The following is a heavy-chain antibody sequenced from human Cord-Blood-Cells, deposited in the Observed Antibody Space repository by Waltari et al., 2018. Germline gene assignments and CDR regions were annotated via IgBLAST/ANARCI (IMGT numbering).Heavy chain of an antibody. CDR3: ARAVRIAARPGAFDI. CDR1: GGSISSYY. V-gene: IGHV4-59*01. D-gene: IGHD6-6*01. Sequence: QVQLQESGPGLVKPSETLSLTCPVSGGSISSYYWSWLRQPPGKGLEWIGYIYYSGSTNYNPSLKSRVTISVDTSKNQFSLKLSSVTAADTAVYYCARAVRIAARPGAFDIWGQGTMVTVSS. J-gene: IGHJ3*02. CDR2: IYYSGST.